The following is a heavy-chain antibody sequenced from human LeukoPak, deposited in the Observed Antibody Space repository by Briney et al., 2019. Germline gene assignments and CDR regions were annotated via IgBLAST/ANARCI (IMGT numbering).Heavy chain of an antibody. CDR3: ARDGAQYYYDSSGYYPPDAFDI. J-gene: IGHJ3*02. CDR2: FSGSGGST. D-gene: IGHD3-22*01. Sequence: PGGSLRLSCAASGFTFSSYAMSWVRQAPGKGLEWVSAFSGSGGSTYYADSVKGRFTISRDNAKNSLYLQMNSLRAEDTAVYYCARDGAQYYYDSSGYYPPDAFDIWGQGTMVTVSS. CDR1: GFTFSSYA. V-gene: IGHV3-23*01.